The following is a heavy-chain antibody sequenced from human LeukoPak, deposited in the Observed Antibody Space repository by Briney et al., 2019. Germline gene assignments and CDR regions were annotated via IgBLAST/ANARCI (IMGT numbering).Heavy chain of an antibody. CDR2: IYPGDSDT. CDR1: GYSFNSYW. CDR3: ARCGGYYGSGSLHFDY. D-gene: IGHD3-10*01. J-gene: IGHJ4*02. V-gene: IGHV5-51*01. Sequence: GESLKISCKGSGYSFNSYWIGWVRQMPGKGLEWMGIIYPGDSDTRYSPSFQGQVTISADKSISTAYLQWSSLKASDTAMYHCARCGGYYGSGSLHFDYWGQGTLVTVSS.